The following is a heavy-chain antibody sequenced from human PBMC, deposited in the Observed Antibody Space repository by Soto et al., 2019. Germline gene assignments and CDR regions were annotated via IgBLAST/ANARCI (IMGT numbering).Heavy chain of an antibody. J-gene: IGHJ5*02. Sequence: SDTLSLTCAVSGYSISSGYYWGWIRQPPGKGLEWIGSIYHSGSTYYNPSLKSRVTISVDTSKNQFSLKLSSVTAADTAVYYCARDPPEQQLGTWWFDPWGQGTLVTVSS. CDR2: IYHSGST. D-gene: IGHD6-13*01. CDR1: GYSISSGYY. CDR3: ARDPPEQQLGTWWFDP. V-gene: IGHV4-38-2*02.